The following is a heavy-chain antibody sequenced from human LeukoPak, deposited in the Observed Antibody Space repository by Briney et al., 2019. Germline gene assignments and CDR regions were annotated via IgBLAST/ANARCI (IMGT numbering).Heavy chain of an antibody. D-gene: IGHD2-2*01. Sequence: WMGGIIPMFGTAKYAQKFQGRVTITADESTSTAYMELSSLRSEDTAVYYCARGRCSSTSCYSDYWGQGTLVTVSS. CDR3: ARGRCSSTSCYSDY. V-gene: IGHV1-69*01. J-gene: IGHJ4*02. CDR2: IIPMFGTA.